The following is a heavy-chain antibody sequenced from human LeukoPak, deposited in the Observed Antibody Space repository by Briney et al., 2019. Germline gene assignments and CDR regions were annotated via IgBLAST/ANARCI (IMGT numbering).Heavy chain of an antibody. CDR1: GYSFSGYW. J-gene: IGHJ5*02. D-gene: IGHD4-17*01. V-gene: IGHV5-51*01. Sequence: GESLKISCKGSGYSFSGYWFGWVRQMPGKGLEWLGIIYLGDFDTRYSPSFQGQVTISADKSINTAYLQWRSLKASDTAMYYCARQGDYYLDPWGQGTLVTVSS. CDR2: IYLGDFDT. CDR3: ARQGDYYLDP.